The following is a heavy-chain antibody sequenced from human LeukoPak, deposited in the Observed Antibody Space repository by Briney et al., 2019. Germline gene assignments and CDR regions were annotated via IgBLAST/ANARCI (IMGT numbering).Heavy chain of an antibody. CDR1: GYTFTGYY. D-gene: IGHD3-22*01. V-gene: IGHV1-2*02. CDR3: ARGPIANYYDSTGPHDAFDI. Sequence: GASVKVSCKASGYTFTGYYMHWVRQAPGQGLEWMGWINPNSGGTYYAQKFEGRVTMTMDTSISTAYMELNRLRSDDTAVYYCARGPIANYYDSTGPHDAFDIWGQGTMVTVSS. CDR2: INPNSGGT. J-gene: IGHJ3*02.